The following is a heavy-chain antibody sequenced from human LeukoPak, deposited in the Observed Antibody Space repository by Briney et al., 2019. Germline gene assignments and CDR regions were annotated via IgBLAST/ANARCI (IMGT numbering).Heavy chain of an antibody. V-gene: IGHV3-48*02. CDR3: ARDPPYSGSYPYFDY. CDR2: ISSIGSTI. D-gene: IGHD1-26*01. J-gene: IGHJ4*02. CDR1: GFTFSSYS. Sequence: GGSLRLSCAPSGFTFSSYSMNWVRQAPGKGLEWISYISSIGSTIYYADSVKGRLTISRDNAKNSLYLQMNSLRDEDTAVYYCARDPPYSGSYPYFDYWGQGTLVTVSS.